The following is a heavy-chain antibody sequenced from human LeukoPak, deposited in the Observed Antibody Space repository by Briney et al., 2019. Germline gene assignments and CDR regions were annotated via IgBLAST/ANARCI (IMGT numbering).Heavy chain of an antibody. Sequence: GGSLRLSCAASGFTFNNYAMSWVRRAPGKGLEWVSAVSGSGGNTFYADSVKGRFTISRDNSKNTLYLQMNSLRVGDTAVYFCAKEWDLLGAFDIWGQGTVVTVSS. CDR3: AKEWDLLGAFDI. V-gene: IGHV3-23*01. D-gene: IGHD1-26*01. J-gene: IGHJ3*02. CDR1: GFTFNNYA. CDR2: VSGSGGNT.